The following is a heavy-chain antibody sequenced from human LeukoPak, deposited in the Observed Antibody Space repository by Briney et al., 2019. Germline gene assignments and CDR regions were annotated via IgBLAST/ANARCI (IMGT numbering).Heavy chain of an antibody. Sequence: PSETLSLTCTVSGGSISSSSYYWGWIRQPPGKGLEWIGSIYYSGSTYYNPSLKSRVTISVDTSKNQFSLKLSSVTAADTAVYYCARGYSSSWYFYYYMDVWGKGTTVTVSS. D-gene: IGHD6-13*01. V-gene: IGHV4-39*01. CDR2: IYYSGST. J-gene: IGHJ6*03. CDR1: GGSISSSSYY. CDR3: ARGYSSSWYFYYYMDV.